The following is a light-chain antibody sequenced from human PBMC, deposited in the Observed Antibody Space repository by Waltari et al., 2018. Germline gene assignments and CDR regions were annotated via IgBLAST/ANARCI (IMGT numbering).Light chain of an antibody. Sequence: QSVLTQPPSAFGNPGPRVTISCSGSSSNLGSHSVNRDQQFPGTAPKLLMYSNKQRPSGVSDRFSGSKSGTSASLAISGLQSEDEADYFCAARDDSLRGQVFGGGTKLTVL. CDR1: SSNLGSHS. CDR3: AARDDSLRGQV. V-gene: IGLV1-44*01. CDR2: SNK. J-gene: IGLJ3*02.